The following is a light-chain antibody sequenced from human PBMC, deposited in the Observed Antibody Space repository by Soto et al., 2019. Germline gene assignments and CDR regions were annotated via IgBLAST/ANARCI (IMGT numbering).Light chain of an antibody. CDR3: QHANSFHLT. Sequence: IQMTQSPSSLSASVGDSVTITCQATQDIRKYLNWYQQKPGKAPKLLIYDASSLETGVPSRFSGSGSGTDFTLTISSRQPEDFATYDCQHANSFHLTVGVGTKV. CDR2: DAS. V-gene: IGKV1-33*01. CDR1: QDIRKY. J-gene: IGKJ4*01.